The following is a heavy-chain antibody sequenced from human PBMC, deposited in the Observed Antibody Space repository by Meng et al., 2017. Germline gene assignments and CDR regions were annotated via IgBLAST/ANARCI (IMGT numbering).Heavy chain of an antibody. Sequence: GESLKISCAASGFTFSSYGMHWVRQAPGKGLEWVAVIWYDGSNKYYADSVKGRFTISRDNSKNTLYLQMNSLRAEDTAVYYCAADLPGPSPPRGSRALYYYGMDVWGQGNTVT. D-gene: IGHD3-10*01. J-gene: IGHJ6*02. CDR1: GFTFSSYG. CDR3: AADLPGPSPPRGSRALYYYGMDV. V-gene: IGHV3-33*01. CDR2: IWYDGSNK.